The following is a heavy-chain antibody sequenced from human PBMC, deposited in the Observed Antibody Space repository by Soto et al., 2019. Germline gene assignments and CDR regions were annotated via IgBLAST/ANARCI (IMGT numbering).Heavy chain of an antibody. Sequence: GASVKVSCNDGGYTISDNYIQWLLQAPGEGLADMGWISPTSGGDACAQKFRDRVTMTRDTAVNLTYLHLSSLTTDDMAVYCWARCRRRLRCHLDSWGQGTLVTVSS. CDR3: ARCRRRLRCHLDS. CDR1: GYTISDNY. CDR2: ISPTSGGD. J-gene: IGHJ5*01. V-gene: IGHV1-2*02.